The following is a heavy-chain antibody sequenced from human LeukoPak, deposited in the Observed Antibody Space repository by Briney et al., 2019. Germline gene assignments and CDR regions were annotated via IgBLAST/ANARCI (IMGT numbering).Heavy chain of an antibody. CDR2: IYSGGNT. V-gene: IGHV3-53*01. CDR3: ARGETSSYDY. Sequence: GGSLRLSCAASGFTFSTYAMSWVRQAPGKGLEWVSVIYSGGNTYYADSVKGRFTISRDNSKNTVYLQMNSLRAEDTAVYYCARGETSSYDYWGQGTLVTVSS. D-gene: IGHD2-2*01. J-gene: IGHJ4*02. CDR1: GFTFSTYA.